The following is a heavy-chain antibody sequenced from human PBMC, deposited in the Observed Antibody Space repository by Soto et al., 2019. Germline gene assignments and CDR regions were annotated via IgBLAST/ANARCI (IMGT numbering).Heavy chain of an antibody. V-gene: IGHV3-21*06. D-gene: IGHD1-26*01. CDR3: ARSGAGDYDS. CDR1: GFTFSNYG. Sequence: PGGSMRLSCAASGFTFSNYGMTWVRQAPGKGLEWVSSISGSSSHIHYADSVKGRFTISRDNSQSSFYLQMNSLSAEDTAVYYCARSGAGDYDSWGQGTLVTVSS. CDR2: ISGSSSHI. J-gene: IGHJ5*01.